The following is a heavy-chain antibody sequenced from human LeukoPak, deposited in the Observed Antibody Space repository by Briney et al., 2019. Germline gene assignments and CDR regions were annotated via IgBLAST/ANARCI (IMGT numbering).Heavy chain of an antibody. D-gene: IGHD3-16*02. CDR2: IYYSGST. J-gene: IGHJ4*02. V-gene: IGHV4-39*01. CDR3: GRGNLRLGELSPIDY. CDR1: GGSLSSSSYY. Sequence: PSETLSLTCTVSGGSLSSSSYYWGWIRQPPGKGLEWVGSIYYSGSTYYNPSLKSRVTISVDTSKNQFSLKLSSVTAADTAVYYCGRGNLRLGELSPIDYWGQGTLVTVSS.